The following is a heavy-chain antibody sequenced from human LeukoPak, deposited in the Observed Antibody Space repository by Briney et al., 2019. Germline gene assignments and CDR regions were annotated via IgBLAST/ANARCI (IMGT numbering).Heavy chain of an antibody. CDR2: INAGGRP. J-gene: IGHJ4*02. V-gene: IGHV3-23*01. Sequence: GSLRLSCAVSGFTLSRSAMSWVRQAPGKGLEWVSSINAGGRPFYADPVKGRFTISRDNSNTLYLQMNNLRAEDTAVYFCAQDVTGDAGYWGQGTLVTVSS. CDR3: AQDVTGDAGY. CDR1: GFTLSRSA. D-gene: IGHD7-27*01.